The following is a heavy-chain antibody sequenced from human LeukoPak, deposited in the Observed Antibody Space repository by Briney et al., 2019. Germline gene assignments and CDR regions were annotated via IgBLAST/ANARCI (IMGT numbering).Heavy chain of an antibody. Sequence: ASVKVSCKASGYTFTSYDINWVRQATGQGLEWMGWMNPNSGNTGYAQKFRGRVTMTRNTSISTAYMELSSLRSEDTAVYYCARGIGYFDWSEPDYWGQGTLVTVSS. CDR1: GYTFTSYD. D-gene: IGHD3-9*01. CDR2: MNPNSGNT. J-gene: IGHJ4*02. V-gene: IGHV1-8*01. CDR3: ARGIGYFDWSEPDY.